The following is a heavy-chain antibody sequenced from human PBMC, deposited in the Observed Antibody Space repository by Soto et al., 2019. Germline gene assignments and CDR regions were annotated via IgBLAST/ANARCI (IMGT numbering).Heavy chain of an antibody. CDR1: GGSFSGYY. Sequence: PSETLSLTCAVYGGSFSGYYWSWIRQPPGKGLEWIGEINHSGSTNYIPSLKSRVTISVDTSKNQFSLKLSSVTAADTAVYYCARGKYYDFWSGYHPNRNWFDPWGQGTLVTGSS. CDR3: ARGKYYDFWSGYHPNRNWFDP. J-gene: IGHJ5*02. CDR2: INHSGST. D-gene: IGHD3-3*01. V-gene: IGHV4-34*01.